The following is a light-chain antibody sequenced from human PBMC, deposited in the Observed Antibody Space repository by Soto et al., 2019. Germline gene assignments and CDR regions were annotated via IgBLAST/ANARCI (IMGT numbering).Light chain of an antibody. CDR1: SSDVGSYNL. CDR2: EGT. V-gene: IGLV2-23*01. J-gene: IGLJ3*02. Sequence: QSVLTQPASVSGSPGQSITLSCTGASSDVGSYNLVSWYQQHPGKAPKLMIYEGTKRPSGVSNRFSGSKSGNTASLTISGLQAEDEADYYCCSYAGSWVFGGGTQLTVL. CDR3: CSYAGSWV.